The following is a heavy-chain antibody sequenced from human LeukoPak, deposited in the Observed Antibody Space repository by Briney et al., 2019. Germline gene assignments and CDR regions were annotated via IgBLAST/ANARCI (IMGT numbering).Heavy chain of an antibody. Sequence: SETLSLTCAVYGGSFSGYYWSWIRQPPGKGLEWIGEINHRGSTNYNPSLKSRVTISVDTSKNQFSLKLSSVTAADTAVYYCARHSYYDILTGYHKRYYYYYMDVWGKGTTVTISS. CDR1: GGSFSGYY. V-gene: IGHV4-34*01. CDR3: ARHSYYDILTGYHKRYYYYYMDV. J-gene: IGHJ6*03. CDR2: INHRGST. D-gene: IGHD3-9*01.